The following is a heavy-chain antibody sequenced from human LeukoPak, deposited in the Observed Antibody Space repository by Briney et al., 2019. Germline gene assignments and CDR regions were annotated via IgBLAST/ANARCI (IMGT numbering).Heavy chain of an antibody. J-gene: IGHJ4*02. CDR2: IYPDDSDT. CDR1: GYSFATYW. V-gene: IGHV5-51*01. Sequence: GESLKISCKVSGYSFATYWIGWVRQMPGKGLEWMGIIYPDDSDTRYSPSFQGQVTISADKSISTAYLQWSGLKASDTAMYYCATPYPREYCSSTTCYFNYWGQGTLVTVSS. D-gene: IGHD2-2*01. CDR3: ATPYPREYCSSTTCYFNY.